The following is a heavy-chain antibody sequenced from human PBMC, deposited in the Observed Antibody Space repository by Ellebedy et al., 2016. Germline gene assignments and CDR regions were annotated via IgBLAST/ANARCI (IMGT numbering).Heavy chain of an antibody. CDR2: MYYNGRP. D-gene: IGHD2-2*01. V-gene: IGHV4-59*01. CDR3: AGGHYATSWFSGY. J-gene: IGHJ4*02. CDR1: GGSITSYY. Sequence: GSLRLSCTVSGGSITSYYWSWIRQPPGKGLEWIGYMYYNGRPNYNPSLRSRVTISLDMSKNQMSLNLTSVTAADTAVYYCAGGHYATSWFSGYWGQGTLVTVSS.